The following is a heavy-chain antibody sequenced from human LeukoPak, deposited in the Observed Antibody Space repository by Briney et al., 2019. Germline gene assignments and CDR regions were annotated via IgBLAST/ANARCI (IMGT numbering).Heavy chain of an antibody. J-gene: IGHJ4*02. CDR3: ARVSSSEVWWRYYFDY. D-gene: IGHD6-6*01. Sequence: GGSLRLSCAASGFTFDDYAMHWVRQAPGKGLEWVSGISWNSGSIGYADSVKGRFTISRDNAKNSLYLQMNSLRAEDTAVYYCARVSSSEVWWRYYFDYWGQGTLVTVSS. CDR1: GFTFDDYA. V-gene: IGHV3-9*01. CDR2: ISWNSGSI.